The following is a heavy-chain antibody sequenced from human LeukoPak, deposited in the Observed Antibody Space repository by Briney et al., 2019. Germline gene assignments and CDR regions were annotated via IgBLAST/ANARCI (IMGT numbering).Heavy chain of an antibody. Sequence: QPGGSLTLSCAASGFTFSNYAMTWVRQAPGKGLEWVSSISGSGGYTNYADSVKGRFTVSRDNSKNTLSLQMNSLRAEDTAVYYCAKPNGHCSGGNCSMGAFDIWGQGTMVTASS. CDR1: GFTFSNYA. J-gene: IGHJ3*02. CDR3: AKPNGHCSGGNCSMGAFDI. D-gene: IGHD2-15*01. V-gene: IGHV3-23*01. CDR2: ISGSGGYT.